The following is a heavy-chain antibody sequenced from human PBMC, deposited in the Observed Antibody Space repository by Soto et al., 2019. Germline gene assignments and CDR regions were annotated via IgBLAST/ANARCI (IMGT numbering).Heavy chain of an antibody. V-gene: IGHV4-59*01. D-gene: IGHD6-25*01. Sequence: SETLSLTCSVSGGSLSSYYWTWIRQSPGKGLEWIGYVYFSGDTNYNPSLKSRVTISIDTSKNQFSLRLASVTAADTAFYYCGSVRPSGYVLSWGQGTLVTVSS. J-gene: IGHJ5*02. CDR3: GSVRPSGYVLS. CDR1: GGSLSSYY. CDR2: VYFSGDT.